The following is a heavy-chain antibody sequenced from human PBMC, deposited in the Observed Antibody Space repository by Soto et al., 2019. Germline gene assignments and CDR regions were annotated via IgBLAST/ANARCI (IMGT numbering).Heavy chain of an antibody. V-gene: IGHV3-21*01. CDR2: ISSSSSYI. Sequence: EVQLVESGGGLVKPGGALRLSCAASGFTFSSYSMNWVRQAPGRGLEWVSSISSSSSYIYYADSVKGRFTISRDNAKNSLYLQMNSLRAEDTAVYYCARDDILTGYHFDYWGQGTLVTVSS. CDR3: ARDDILTGYHFDY. D-gene: IGHD3-9*01. J-gene: IGHJ4*02. CDR1: GFTFSSYS.